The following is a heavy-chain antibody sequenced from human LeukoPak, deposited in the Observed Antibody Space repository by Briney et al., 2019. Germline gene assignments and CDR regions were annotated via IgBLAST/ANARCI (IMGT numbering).Heavy chain of an antibody. J-gene: IGHJ4*02. CDR3: ARDVSGTGGKDY. CDR2: IKQDGSQK. D-gene: IGHD1-1*01. CDR1: GFTFSSYE. V-gene: IGHV3-7*01. Sequence: GGSLRLSCAASGFTFSSYEMNWVRQAPGKGLEWVANIKQDGSQKYYVDSVKGRFTISRDNAKNSLYLQMNSLRAEDTAVYYCARDVSGTGGKDYWGQGTLVTVSS.